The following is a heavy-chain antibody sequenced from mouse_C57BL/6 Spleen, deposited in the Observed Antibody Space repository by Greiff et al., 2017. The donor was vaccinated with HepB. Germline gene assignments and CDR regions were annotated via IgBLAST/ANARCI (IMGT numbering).Heavy chain of an antibody. CDR1: GYAFSSSW. CDR2: IYPGDGDT. J-gene: IGHJ2*01. Sequence: QVQLKESGPELVKPGASVKISCKASGYAFSSSWMNWVKQRPGKGLEWIGRIYPGDGDTNYNGKFKGKSTLTADKSSSTAYMHLISLTSEDSAVYFCARWQGYDLDYWGQGTTLTVSS. D-gene: IGHD2-2*01. CDR3: ARWQGYDLDY. V-gene: IGHV1-82*01.